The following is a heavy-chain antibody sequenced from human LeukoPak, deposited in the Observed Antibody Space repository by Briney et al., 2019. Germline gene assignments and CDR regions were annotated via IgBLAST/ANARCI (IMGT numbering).Heavy chain of an antibody. D-gene: IGHD4-17*01. CDR2: IYTGGST. J-gene: IGHJ3*02. CDR3: ARSTVTHDAFDI. V-gene: IGHV4-4*07. Sequence: SETLSLTCTVSGGSISSYYWSWIRQPAGKGLEWIGRIYTGGSTNYNPSLKSRVTMSVDTSKNQFSLKLSSVTAADTAVYYCARSTVTHDAFDIWGQGTMVTVSS. CDR1: GGSISSYY.